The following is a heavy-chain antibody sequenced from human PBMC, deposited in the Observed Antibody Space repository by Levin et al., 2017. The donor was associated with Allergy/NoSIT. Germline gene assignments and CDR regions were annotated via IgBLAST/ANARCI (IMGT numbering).Heavy chain of an antibody. V-gene: IGHV2-5*02. CDR3: AHRSSMAAVFDY. D-gene: IGHD6-13*01. Sequence: TLSLTCTFSGFSLTTSGVGVGWIRQPPGKALEWLALIYWDDDKRYSPSLESRLTITKDTSKNQVVLTMTNMDPVDTATYYCAHRSSMAAVFDYWGQGTLVTVSS. CDR2: IYWDDDK. CDR1: GFSLTTSGVG. J-gene: IGHJ4*02.